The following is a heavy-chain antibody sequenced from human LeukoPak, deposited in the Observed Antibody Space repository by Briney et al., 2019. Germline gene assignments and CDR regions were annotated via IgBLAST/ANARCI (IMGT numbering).Heavy chain of an antibody. J-gene: IGHJ3*02. CDR1: GFTVNRNC. CDR2: ISSSGSTI. V-gene: IGHV3-11*04. CDR3: AREDYYDSRGYEGAAFDI. D-gene: IGHD3-22*01. Sequence: GGSLRLSCAASGFTVNRNCMGWVRQAPGKGLEWVSYISSSGSTIYYADSVKGRFTISRDNAKNSLYLQMNSLRAEDTAVYYCAREDYYDSRGYEGAAFDIWGQGTMVTVSS.